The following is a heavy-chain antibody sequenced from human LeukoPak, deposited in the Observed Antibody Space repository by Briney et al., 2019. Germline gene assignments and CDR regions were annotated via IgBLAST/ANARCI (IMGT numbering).Heavy chain of an antibody. CDR3: ARETVVTATIDY. CDR2: IRYDGSSN. CDR1: GFTFSTYG. J-gene: IGHJ4*02. Sequence: PGGSLRLSCAASGFTFSTYGMHWVRQAPGKGLEWVAYIRYDGSSNYYADSVKGRFTISRDNSKNTLYLQMNSLRPEDTAVYYCARETVVTATIDYWGQGTLVTVSS. D-gene: IGHD2-21*02. V-gene: IGHV3-30*02.